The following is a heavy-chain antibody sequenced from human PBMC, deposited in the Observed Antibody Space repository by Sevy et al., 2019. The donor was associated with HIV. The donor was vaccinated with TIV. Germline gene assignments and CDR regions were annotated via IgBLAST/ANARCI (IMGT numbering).Heavy chain of an antibody. CDR1: GGSINNYY. CDR2: IYYSGYT. D-gene: IGHD5-18*01. J-gene: IGHJ4*02. Sequence: SETLSLTCSVSGGSINNYYWSWIRQPPGKRLERIGYIYYSGYTKYNPSLKSRVTMSVDTSNNQFSLKLGSVTAADTAVYYCARGYSYRDFDYWSQGTLVTVSS. V-gene: IGHV4-59*13. CDR3: ARGYSYRDFDY.